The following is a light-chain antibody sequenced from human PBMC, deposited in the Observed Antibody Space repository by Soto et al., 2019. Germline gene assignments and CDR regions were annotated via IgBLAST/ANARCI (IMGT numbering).Light chain of an antibody. J-gene: IGKJ5*01. CDR1: QTIGTN. CDR3: QQSYGTFT. CDR2: AAS. V-gene: IGKV1-39*01. Sequence: DIQMTQSAAFISLSXRARVTIAFRASQTIGTNLNWYQVKPGKAPKLLIYAASNLQSGVPSRFSGSGSGTDFTLTISSLQPEDFATYYCQQSYGTFTFGQGTRLEIK.